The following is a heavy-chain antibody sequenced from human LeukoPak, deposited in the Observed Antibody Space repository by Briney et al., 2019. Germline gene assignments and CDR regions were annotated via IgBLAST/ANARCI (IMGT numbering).Heavy chain of an antibody. J-gene: IGHJ4*02. CDR1: GFTFSSYE. CDR3: AREKTACGGDCYDS. Sequence: GGSLRLSCAASGFTFSSYEMNWVRQAPGKGLEWVSYISSSGTPIHYADSVKGRFTISRDNAKNSLFLQMNILRAEDTAVYYCAREKTACGGDCYDSWGQGTLVTVSS. D-gene: IGHD2-21*01. CDR2: ISSSGTPI. V-gene: IGHV3-48*03.